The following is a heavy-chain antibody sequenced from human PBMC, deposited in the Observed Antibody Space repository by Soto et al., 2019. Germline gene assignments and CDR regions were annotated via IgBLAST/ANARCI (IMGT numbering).Heavy chain of an antibody. CDR1: GGSISSYY. J-gene: IGHJ3*02. CDR3: ARVILGEWEPGPGQNAAFDI. Sequence: SETLSLTCTVSGGSISSYYWSWIRQPPGKGLEWIGYIYYSGSTNYNPSLKSRVTISVDTSKNQFSLKLSSVTAADTAVYYCARVILGEWEPGPGQNAAFDIWGQGTMVTVSS. D-gene: IGHD1-26*01. V-gene: IGHV4-59*01. CDR2: IYYSGST.